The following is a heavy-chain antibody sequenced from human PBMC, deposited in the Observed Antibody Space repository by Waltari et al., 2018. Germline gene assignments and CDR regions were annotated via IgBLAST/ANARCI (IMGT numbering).Heavy chain of an antibody. D-gene: IGHD1-26*01. Sequence: EVQLVESGGGLVQPGGSLRLFCAASGCTFRNYEMNWVRQAPGKGLEWVSYISSGASTIYYADSVKGRFTISRDNAKNSVYLQMNSLRVEDTAIYYCARGEGGANEYWGQGSLVTVSS. CDR3: ARGEGGANEY. CDR1: GCTFRNYE. V-gene: IGHV3-48*03. J-gene: IGHJ4*02. CDR2: ISSGASTI.